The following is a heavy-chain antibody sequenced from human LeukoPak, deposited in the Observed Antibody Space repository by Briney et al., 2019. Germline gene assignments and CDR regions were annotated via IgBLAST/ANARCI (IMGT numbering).Heavy chain of an antibody. CDR2: IIPIFGTA. D-gene: IGHD3-22*01. V-gene: IGHV1-69*13. J-gene: IGHJ4*02. CDR1: GGTFSSYA. Sequence: ASVKVSCKASGGTFSSYAISWVRQAPGQGLEWMGGIIPIFGTANYAQKFQGRVTITADESTSTAYMELSSLRSEDTAVYYCARGLGGDSSGYYPFDYWGQGTLVTVSS. CDR3: ARGLGGDSSGYYPFDY.